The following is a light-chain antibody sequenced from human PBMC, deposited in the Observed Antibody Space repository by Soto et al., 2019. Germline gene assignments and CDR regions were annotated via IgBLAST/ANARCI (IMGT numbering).Light chain of an antibody. CDR3: QQSYTTASIT. CDR1: QSISRN. CDR2: AAS. V-gene: IGKV1-39*01. Sequence: DIQMTQSPSSLSASVGDRVTITYRASQSISRNLNWYQHKPGKAPKLLIYAASSLQNGVPSRFSGGGSGTEFTLSISSLQPEDFGTYYCQQSYTTASITFGQGTRLEIK. J-gene: IGKJ5*01.